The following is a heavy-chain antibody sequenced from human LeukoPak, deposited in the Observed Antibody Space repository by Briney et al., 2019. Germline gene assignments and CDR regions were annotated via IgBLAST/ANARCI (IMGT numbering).Heavy chain of an antibody. CDR3: AREPKGPYYYYYYMDV. Sequence: SETLSLTCTVSGGSISSSSYYWGWIRQPPGKGLEWIGSIYYSGSTYYNPSLKSRVTISVDTSKNQFSLKLSSVTAADTAVYYCAREPKGPYYYYYYMDVWGKGTTVTVSS. V-gene: IGHV4-39*07. J-gene: IGHJ6*03. CDR1: GGSISSSSYY. CDR2: IYYSGST.